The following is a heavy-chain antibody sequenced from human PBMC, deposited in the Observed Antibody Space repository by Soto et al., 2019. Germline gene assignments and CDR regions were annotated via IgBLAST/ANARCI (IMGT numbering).Heavy chain of an antibody. J-gene: IGHJ5*02. V-gene: IGHV1-8*01. CDR3: AGGLYGGSFDP. D-gene: IGHD5-12*01. CDR2: MNPKSGKK. Sequence: GASVKVSCKASGYTFTSYDINWVRQATGQGLEWKGRMNPKSGKKSYAQKNQGRVTITRNTSISTAYMELSSLRSEDTAVYYCAGGLYGGSFDPWGQGTLVTVSS. CDR1: GYTFTSYD.